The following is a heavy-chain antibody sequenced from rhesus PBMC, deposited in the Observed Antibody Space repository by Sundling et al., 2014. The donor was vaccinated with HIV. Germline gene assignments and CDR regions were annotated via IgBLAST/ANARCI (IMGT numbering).Heavy chain of an antibody. CDR3: ARLRGTLFGLAIIGAFDF. CDR1: GGAITGYY. V-gene: IGHV4-165*01. Sequence: QVQLQESGPGLVKPSETLALTCAVSGGAITGYYWNWIRQSPGKGLEWIGSIGGNSGSRYYNPSLKSQVTISIDTSMNQFSLEVSSVTAADTAVYYCARLRGTLFGLAIIGAFDFWGQGLRVTVSS. D-gene: IGHD3-3*01. CDR2: IGGNSGSR. J-gene: IGHJ3*01.